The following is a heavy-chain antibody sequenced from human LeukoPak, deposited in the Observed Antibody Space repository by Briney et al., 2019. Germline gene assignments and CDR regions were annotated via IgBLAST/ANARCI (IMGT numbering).Heavy chain of an antibody. J-gene: IGHJ4*02. CDR3: ARGTYDSSGYSNDY. Sequence: SETLSLTCTVSGGSISSSSYYWGWIRQPPGKGLEWIGSIYYSGSTYYNPSLKSRVTISVDTSKNQFSLKLSSVTAADTAVYYCARGTYDSSGYSNDYWGQGTLVTVSS. CDR1: GGSISSSSYY. V-gene: IGHV4-39*01. CDR2: IYYSGST. D-gene: IGHD3-22*01.